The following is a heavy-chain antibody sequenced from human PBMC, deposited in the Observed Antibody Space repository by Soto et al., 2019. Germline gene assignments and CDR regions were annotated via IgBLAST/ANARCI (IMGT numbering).Heavy chain of an antibody. CDR1: DGTIKNLG. J-gene: IGHJ4*02. D-gene: IGHD5-12*01. Sequence: SETLSHSCTVADGTIKNLGWSWIRQKAGKGLEWIGRIFSSGSTSFNPSLESRVAMSVDTSKNHFSLNLSSVTAADMAVYYCAREGSYSAYNFAKGIRLWFFDFLVQGALV. V-gene: IGHV4-4*07. CDR3: AREGSYSAYNFAKGIRLWFFDF. CDR2: IFSSGST.